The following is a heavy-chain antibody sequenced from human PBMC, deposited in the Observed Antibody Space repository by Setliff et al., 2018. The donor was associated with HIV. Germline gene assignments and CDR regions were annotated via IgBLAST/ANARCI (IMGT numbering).Heavy chain of an antibody. CDR3: ARAPYHYDGRGNDFNWFDP. J-gene: IGHJ5*02. Sequence: ASVKVSCKASGYTFTGYYLHWLRQAPGQGLEWMGYIIPDSGDTKYSQKFQGRVTMTRDTSITTAYMELSRLRSDDTAVYYCARAPYHYDGRGNDFNWFDPWGQGTLVTVSS. CDR1: GYTFTGYY. CDR2: IIPDSGDT. D-gene: IGHD3-22*01. V-gene: IGHV1-2*02.